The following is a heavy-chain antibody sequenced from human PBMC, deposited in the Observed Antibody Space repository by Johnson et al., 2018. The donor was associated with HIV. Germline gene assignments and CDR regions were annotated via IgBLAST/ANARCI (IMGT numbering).Heavy chain of an antibody. CDR1: GFTFDDYA. D-gene: IGHD3-22*01. Sequence: VQLVESGGGLIQPGGSLRLSCAASGFTFDDYAMHWVRQAPGKGLEWVSGISWNSENIAYADSVRGRFTISRDNAKNSLYVQMNGLRVEDSALYYCARAAFYYDPSGYLTRPRAFDIWGQGTMVTVSS. J-gene: IGHJ3*02. CDR2: ISWNSENI. V-gene: IGHV3-9*01. CDR3: ARAAFYYDPSGYLTRPRAFDI.